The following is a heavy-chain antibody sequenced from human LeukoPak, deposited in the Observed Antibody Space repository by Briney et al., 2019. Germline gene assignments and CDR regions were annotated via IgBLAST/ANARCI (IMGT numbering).Heavy chain of an antibody. CDR3: ARVENSSGWISYYYYYYMDV. CDR2: IYHSGST. CDR1: GYSISSGYY. V-gene: IGHV4-38-2*02. J-gene: IGHJ6*03. Sequence: SETLSLTCTVSGYSISSGYYWAWIRQPPGKGLEWIGSIYHSGSTYYNPSLKSRVTISVDTSKNQFSLKLSSVTAADTAVYYCARVENSSGWISYYYYYYMDVWGKGTTVTVSS. D-gene: IGHD6-19*01.